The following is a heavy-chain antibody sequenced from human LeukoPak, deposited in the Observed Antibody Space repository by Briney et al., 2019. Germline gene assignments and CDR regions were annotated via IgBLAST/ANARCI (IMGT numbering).Heavy chain of an antibody. CDR1: GFSFSIYG. CDR2: ISYDGSNK. V-gene: IGHV3-30*18. CDR3: AKDLSGPYYYYYGMDV. D-gene: IGHD6-25*01. Sequence: GGSLRLSCSASGFSFSIYGMHWVRQAPGKGLEWVAVISYDGSNKYYVDSVKGRFTISRDNSKNTLYLQMNSLRAEDTAVYYCAKDLSGPYYYYYGMDVWGQGTTVTVSS. J-gene: IGHJ6*02.